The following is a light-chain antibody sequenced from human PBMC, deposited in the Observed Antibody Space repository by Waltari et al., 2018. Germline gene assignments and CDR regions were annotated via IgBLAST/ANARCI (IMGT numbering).Light chain of an antibody. CDR2: WAS. V-gene: IGKV4-1*01. CDR3: QQYYRSPSLT. Sequence: DIVMTESPDCLAVPLGERATINCKSKQSLLFSPNNKNHLAWYQQKTGQPPKLLIYWASTRESGVPDRFSGSGSGTDFTLTITSLQTEDVAVYYCQQYYRSPSLTFGGGTKVEIK. J-gene: IGKJ4*01. CDR1: QSLLFSPNNKNH.